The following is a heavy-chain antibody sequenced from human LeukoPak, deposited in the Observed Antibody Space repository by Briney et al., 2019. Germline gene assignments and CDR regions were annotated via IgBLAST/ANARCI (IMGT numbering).Heavy chain of an antibody. CDR3: AKEGGMEWSTTPNRYLDY. J-gene: IGHJ4*02. V-gene: IGHV3-30*02. CDR2: IRYDGSNK. Sequence: GGSLRLSCAASGFTFSSYGMHWVRQAPGKGLEWVAFIRYDGSNKYYADSVKGRFTISRDNSKNTLYLQMNSLRAEDTAVYYCAKEGGMEWSTTPNRYLDYWGQGTLVTVSS. CDR1: GFTFSSYG. D-gene: IGHD3-3*01.